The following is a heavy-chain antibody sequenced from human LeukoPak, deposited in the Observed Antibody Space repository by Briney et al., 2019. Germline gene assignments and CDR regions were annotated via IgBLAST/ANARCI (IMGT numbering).Heavy chain of an antibody. D-gene: IGHD5-24*01. Sequence: GGSLRLSCAASGFIVSSNYMSWVRQAPGKGLEWVSIIYSDGSTYYADSVKGRFTISRDNFKNILYFDMNSLRSEDTAVYYCARGGDGYNYEGDYWGQGTLVTVSS. CDR2: IYSDGST. V-gene: IGHV3-53*05. CDR3: ARGGDGYNYEGDY. J-gene: IGHJ4*02. CDR1: GFIVSSNY.